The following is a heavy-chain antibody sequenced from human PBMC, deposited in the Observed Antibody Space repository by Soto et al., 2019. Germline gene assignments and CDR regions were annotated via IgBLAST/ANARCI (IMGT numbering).Heavy chain of an antibody. CDR2: ISAYNGNT. Sequence: QVQLVQSGAEVKKPGASVKVSCKASGYTFTSYGISWVRQAPGQGLKWMGWISAYNGNTNDAQKLQGIVTMTTDASAGTGYKERGSRSSDDTAAYSCARGSWIDDYWGQGTLVTVSS. CDR3: ARGSWIDDY. V-gene: IGHV1-18*01. D-gene: IGHD2-2*03. J-gene: IGHJ4*02. CDR1: GYTFTSYG.